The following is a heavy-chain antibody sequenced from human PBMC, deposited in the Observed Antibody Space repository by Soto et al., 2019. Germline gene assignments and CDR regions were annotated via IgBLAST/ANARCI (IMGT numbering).Heavy chain of an antibody. CDR1: GFTFSSYG. CDR3: ARLYCSGGSCYDEYYYYYGMDV. D-gene: IGHD2-15*01. V-gene: IGHV3-33*01. J-gene: IGHJ6*02. Sequence: GGSLRLSCAASGFTFSSYGMHWVRQAPGKGLEWVAVIWYDGSNKYYADSVKGRFTISRDNSKNTLYLQMNSLRAEDTAVYYCARLYCSGGSCYDEYYYYYGMDVWGQGTTVTVSS. CDR2: IWYDGSNK.